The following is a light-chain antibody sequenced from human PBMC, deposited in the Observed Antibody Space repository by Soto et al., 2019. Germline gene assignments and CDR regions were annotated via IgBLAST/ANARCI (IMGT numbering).Light chain of an antibody. J-gene: IGKJ1*01. Sequence: EIVMTQSPATLSVSPGERATLSCRASQSVSSNLAWYQQKPGQAPRLLIYGASPRATGIPARFSGSGSGTDFPLTISNLEPEDFAVYYCQQHSHWPPWTFGQGTKVDIK. V-gene: IGKV3-15*01. CDR2: GAS. CDR1: QSVSSN. CDR3: QQHSHWPPWT.